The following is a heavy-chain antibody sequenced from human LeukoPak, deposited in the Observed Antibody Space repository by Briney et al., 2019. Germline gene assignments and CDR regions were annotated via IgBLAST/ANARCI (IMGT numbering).Heavy chain of an antibody. CDR3: ARASSGYSYGIDY. CDR1: GYTFTGYY. V-gene: IGHV1-46*01. Sequence: ASVKVSCKASGYTFTGYYMHWVRQAPGQGLEWMGWINPSGGSTSYAQKFQGRVTMTRDTSTSTVYMELSSLRSEDTAEYYCARASSGYSYGIDYWGQGTLVTVSS. CDR2: INPSGGST. D-gene: IGHD5-18*01. J-gene: IGHJ4*02.